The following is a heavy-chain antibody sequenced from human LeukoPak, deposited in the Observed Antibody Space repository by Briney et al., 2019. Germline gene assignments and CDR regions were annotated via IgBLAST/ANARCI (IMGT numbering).Heavy chain of an antibody. CDR3: AKVSRFAVVPAAMLDY. CDR1: GFTFRSYA. V-gene: IGHV3-23*01. CDR2: ISGSGDIT. Sequence: GGFLRLSCAASGFTFRSYAMSWVRQAPGKGLEWVSAISGSGDITYYAGSVKGRFTMSRDNFKNTLYLQMNSLRAEDTAVYYCAKVSRFAVVPAAMLDYWGQGIQVTVSS. J-gene: IGHJ4*02. D-gene: IGHD2-2*01.